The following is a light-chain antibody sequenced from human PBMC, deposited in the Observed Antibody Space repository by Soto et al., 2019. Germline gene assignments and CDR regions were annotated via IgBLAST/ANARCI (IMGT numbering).Light chain of an antibody. Sequence: QSVLTQPASVSGSPGQSITISCTGTSSDVGGYNYVSWYQQHPGKAPKLMIYDVSNRPSGVSNRFSGSKFGNTASLTISGVQAEDEADYYCSSYTSSSTLEVFGGGTKLTVL. CDR3: SSYTSSSTLEV. CDR2: DVS. V-gene: IGLV2-14*01. CDR1: SSDVGGYNY. J-gene: IGLJ3*02.